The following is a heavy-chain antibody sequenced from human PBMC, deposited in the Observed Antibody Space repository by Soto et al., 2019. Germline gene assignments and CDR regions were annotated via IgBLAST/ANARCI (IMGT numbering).Heavy chain of an antibody. CDR2: IYYSGST. D-gene: IGHD5-12*01. V-gene: IGHV4-59*01. CDR3: AREVATSYYNWFDP. CDR1: GGSISSYY. Sequence: PSETLSLTCTVSGGSISSYYWSWIRQPPGKGLEWIGYIYYSGSTNYNPSLKSRVTISVDTSKNQFSLKLSSVTAADTAVYYCAREVATSYYNWFDPWGQGTLVTVSS. J-gene: IGHJ5*02.